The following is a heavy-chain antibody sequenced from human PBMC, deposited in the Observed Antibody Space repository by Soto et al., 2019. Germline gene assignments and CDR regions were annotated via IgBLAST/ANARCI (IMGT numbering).Heavy chain of an antibody. CDR3: TTDGVGYCSGGSCYAYGIDY. D-gene: IGHD2-15*01. CDR2: IKSKTDGGTT. J-gene: IGHJ4*02. Sequence: EVQLVESGGGLVKPGGSLRLSCAASGFTFSNAWMNWVRQAPGKGLEWVGRIKSKTDGGTTDYAAPVKGRFTISRDDSKNTLDLQMNSLKTEDTAVYYCTTDGVGYCSGGSCYAYGIDYWGQGTLVTVSS. V-gene: IGHV3-15*07. CDR1: GFTFSNAW.